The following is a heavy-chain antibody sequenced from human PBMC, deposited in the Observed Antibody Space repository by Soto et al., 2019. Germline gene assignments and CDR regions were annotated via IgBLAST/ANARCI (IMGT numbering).Heavy chain of an antibody. CDR1: GGSISSYY. CDR3: ARDSRMVRGNWFDP. CDR2: SYYSGST. D-gene: IGHD3-10*01. Sequence: SETVSLTCDFSGGSISSYYWCWIRQPPGKGLEWIGYSYYSGSTNYNPSLKSRVTISVDTSKNQFSLKLSSVTAADTAVYYCARDSRMVRGNWFDPWGQGTLVTVSS. J-gene: IGHJ5*02. V-gene: IGHV4-59*01.